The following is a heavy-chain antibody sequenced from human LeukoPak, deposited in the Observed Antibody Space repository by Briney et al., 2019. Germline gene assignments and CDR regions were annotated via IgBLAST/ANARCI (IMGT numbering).Heavy chain of an antibody. V-gene: IGHV3-33*01. D-gene: IGHD3-9*01. CDR1: GFTFSSYG. CDR3: ARDPLTLYDYYMDV. CDR2: IWYDGSNK. Sequence: PGGSLRLSCAAPGFTFSSYGMHWVRQAPGKGLEWVAVIWYDGSNKYYADSVKGRFTISRDNSKNTLYLQMNSLRAEDTAVYYCARDPLTLYDYYMDVWGRGTTVTVSS. J-gene: IGHJ6*03.